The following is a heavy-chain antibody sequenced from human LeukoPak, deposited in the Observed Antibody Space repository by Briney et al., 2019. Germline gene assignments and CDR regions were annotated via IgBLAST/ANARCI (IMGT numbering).Heavy chain of an antibody. CDR3: ARGIPADY. CDR1: GFTFSDYG. CDR2: ISYDGRNE. J-gene: IGHJ4*02. Sequence: PGRSLRLSCAASGFTFSDYGMHWVRQAPGKGLAWVAVISYDGRNEHYADSVKGRFTISRDNSKNTLYLQMNSLRVEDTAVYYCARGIPADYWGQGTLVTVSS. V-gene: IGHV3-30*03.